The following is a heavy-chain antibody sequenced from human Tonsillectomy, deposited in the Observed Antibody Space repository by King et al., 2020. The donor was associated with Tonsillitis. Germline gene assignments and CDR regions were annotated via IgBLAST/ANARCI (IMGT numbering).Heavy chain of an antibody. J-gene: IGHJ4*02. CDR3: AREDSSGYYGICDY. CDR2: ISGSGGST. V-gene: IGHV3-23*04. D-gene: IGHD3-22*01. CDR1: GFTFSSYA. Sequence: VQLVESGGGLVQPGGSLRLSCTVSGFTFSSYAMNWVRQAPGKGLEWVSGISGSGGSTYYADSVKGRFTISRDNSKNTLYLDMNSLRADDTAVYFCAREDSSGYYGICDYWGQGTLVTVSS.